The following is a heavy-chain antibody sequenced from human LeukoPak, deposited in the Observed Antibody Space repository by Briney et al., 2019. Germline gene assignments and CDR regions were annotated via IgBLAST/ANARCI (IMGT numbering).Heavy chain of an antibody. V-gene: IGHV1-69*05. Sequence: ASVKVSCKASGGTFSGYAISWVRQAPGQGLEWMGGIIPIFGTANYAQKFQGRVTITTDESTSTAYMELSSLRSEDTAVYYCASQQGDFWSGPKKQQAFDIWGQGTMVTVSS. J-gene: IGHJ3*02. CDR2: IIPIFGTA. CDR3: ASQQGDFWSGPKKQQAFDI. D-gene: IGHD3-3*01. CDR1: GGTFSGYA.